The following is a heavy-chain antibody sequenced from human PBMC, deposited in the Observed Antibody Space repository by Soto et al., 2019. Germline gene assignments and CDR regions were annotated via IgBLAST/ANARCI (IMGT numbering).Heavy chain of an antibody. CDR2: IIPVFGST. J-gene: IGHJ4*02. CDR1: GGLFSSYA. V-gene: IGHV1-69*01. CDR3: ERGGRGYVWFNEF. D-gene: IGHD3-16*01. Sequence: QEQLVQSGAEVKKPGSSVRVSCKDSGGLFSSYAISWVRQAPGQGLEWMGGIIPVFGSTNYAKKFQDRLTITADASKATAYMDLSSLKYEDTDIYYCERGGRGYVWFNEFWGQGTLVTFS.